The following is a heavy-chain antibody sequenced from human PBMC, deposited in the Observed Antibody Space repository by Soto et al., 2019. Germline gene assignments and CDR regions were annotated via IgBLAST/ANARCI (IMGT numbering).Heavy chain of an antibody. Sequence: PGGSLRLSCAASGFTFSSYWMNWVRQAPGKGLVFVSGINSGGSVYADSVKGRSTISRDTAKNTLYLDMNSLRVEDTAVYYCARGHGRLEPVYWGQGALVTVSS. D-gene: IGHD1-1*01. CDR1: GFTFSSYW. J-gene: IGHJ4*02. CDR2: INSGGS. CDR3: ARGHGRLEPVY. V-gene: IGHV3-74*03.